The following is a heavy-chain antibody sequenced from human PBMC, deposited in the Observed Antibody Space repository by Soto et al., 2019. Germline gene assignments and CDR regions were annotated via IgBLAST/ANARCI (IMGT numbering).Heavy chain of an antibody. Sequence: GGSLRLSCAASGFIFSTYGMHWVRQTPGKGLEWVAVIWYDGSNKYYADSVRGRFTISRDNSKNMLYLQMNSLRAEDTAMYYCARAVGPFDYWGQGTLVTVSS. J-gene: IGHJ4*02. V-gene: IGHV3-33*01. CDR2: IWYDGSNK. CDR3: ARAVGPFDY. D-gene: IGHD1-26*01. CDR1: GFIFSTYG.